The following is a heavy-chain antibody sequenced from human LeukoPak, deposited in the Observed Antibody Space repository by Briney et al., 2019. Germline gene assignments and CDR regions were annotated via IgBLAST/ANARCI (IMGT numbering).Heavy chain of an antibody. D-gene: IGHD4-17*01. CDR1: GGSISSGDYY. Sequence: SQTLSLTCTVSGGSISSGDYYWSWIRQPPGKGLEWIGYIYYSGSTYYNPSLKGRVTISVDTSKNQFSLKLSSVTAADTAVYYCARVTTVTTLNYYYYYGMDVWGQGTTVTVSS. CDR3: ARVTTVTTLNYYYYYGMDV. V-gene: IGHV4-30-4*01. CDR2: IYYSGST. J-gene: IGHJ6*02.